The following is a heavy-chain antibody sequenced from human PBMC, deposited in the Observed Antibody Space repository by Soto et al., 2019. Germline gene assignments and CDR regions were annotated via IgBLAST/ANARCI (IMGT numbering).Heavy chain of an antibody. J-gene: IGHJ4*02. CDR1: GFTFSSYA. CDR3: ARDLQSGSDILTGYLVSPIGY. D-gene: IGHD3-9*01. Sequence: GGSLRLSCAASGFTFSSYAMHWVRQAPGKGLEWVAVISYDGSNKYYADSVKGRFTISRDNSKNTLYLQMNSLRAEDTAVYYCARDLQSGSDILTGYLVSPIGYWGQGTLVTVSS. CDR2: ISYDGSNK. V-gene: IGHV3-30-3*01.